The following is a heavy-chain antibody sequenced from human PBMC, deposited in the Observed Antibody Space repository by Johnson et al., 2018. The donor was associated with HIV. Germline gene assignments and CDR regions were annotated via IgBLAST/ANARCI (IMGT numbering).Heavy chain of an antibody. J-gene: IGHJ3*02. CDR1: GFTFSSYA. CDR2: ISYDGSNK. V-gene: IGHV3-30-3*01. Sequence: QMQLVESGGGVVQPGRSLRLSCAASGFTFSSYALHWVRQAPGKGLEWVAVISYDGSNKYYADSVKGRFTISRDNSKNTLYLQMNSLRAEDTAVYYCARDLATAMVTCAFDIWGQGTMVTVSS. D-gene: IGHD5-18*01. CDR3: ARDLATAMVTCAFDI.